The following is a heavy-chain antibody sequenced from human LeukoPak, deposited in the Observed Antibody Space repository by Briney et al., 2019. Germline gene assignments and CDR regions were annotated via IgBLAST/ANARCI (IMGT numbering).Heavy chain of an antibody. CDR2: IYTSGST. CDR1: GGSLSSYY. CDR3: ARDSRSSWYYFDY. Sequence: SETLSLTCTVSGGSLSSYYWSWIRQPAGKGLEWIGRIYTSGSTNYNPSLKSRVTMSVDTSKNQFSLKLSSVTAADTAVYYCARDSRSSWYYFDYWGQGTLVTVSS. D-gene: IGHD6-13*01. J-gene: IGHJ4*02. V-gene: IGHV4-4*07.